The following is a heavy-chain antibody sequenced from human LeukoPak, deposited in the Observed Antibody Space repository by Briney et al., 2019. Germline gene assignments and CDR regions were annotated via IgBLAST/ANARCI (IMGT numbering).Heavy chain of an antibody. CDR3: ARVPYSNYWFDP. V-gene: IGHV3-74*01. Sequence: TGGSLRLSCAASGFSFNNYWMHWVRQAPGKGLMWVSRINSDGSSTSYADSVKGRFTISRDNAKNSLYLQMNSLRAEDTAVYYCARVPYSNYWFDPWGQGTLVTVSS. CDR1: GFSFNNYW. J-gene: IGHJ5*02. D-gene: IGHD4-11*01. CDR2: INSDGSST.